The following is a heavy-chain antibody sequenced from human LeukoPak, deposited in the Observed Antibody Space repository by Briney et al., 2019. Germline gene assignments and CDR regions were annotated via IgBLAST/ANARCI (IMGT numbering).Heavy chain of an antibody. D-gene: IGHD1-26*01. Sequence: SETLSLTCTISGGSISPHYWNWMWQPAGKGLEWLGRIYITGNTNYHPSLKTRVTMSIDTSTNQVFLNLSSVTAADTAVYYCARAPGSFGTYGMDVWGQGTTVTVSS. V-gene: IGHV4-4*07. CDR3: ARAPGSFGTYGMDV. CDR2: IYITGNT. J-gene: IGHJ6*02. CDR1: GGSISPHY.